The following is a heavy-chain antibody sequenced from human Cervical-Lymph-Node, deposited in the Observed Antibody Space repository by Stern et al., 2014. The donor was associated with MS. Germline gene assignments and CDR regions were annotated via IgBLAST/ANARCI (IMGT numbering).Heavy chain of an antibody. CDR3: ARGPPPAPPGIDY. V-gene: IGHV1-46*01. CDR2: INPSGGST. CDR1: GYTFTSYY. Sequence: VQLVQSGAEVKKPGASVKVSCKASGYTFTSYYMYWVRQAPGQGLEWMGIINPSGGSTNYAHKFQGRVTMTRDTSTSTVYMELSSLRSEDTAVYYCARGPPPAPPGIDYWGQGTLVTVSS. D-gene: IGHD3-10*01. J-gene: IGHJ4*02.